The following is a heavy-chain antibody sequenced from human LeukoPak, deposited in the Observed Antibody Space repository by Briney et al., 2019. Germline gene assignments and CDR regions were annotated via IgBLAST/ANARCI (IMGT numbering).Heavy chain of an antibody. D-gene: IGHD1-26*01. CDR2: MNPNSGNT. CDR1: GYTFTSYD. CDR3: ASTQGVGAFPFDY. J-gene: IGHJ4*02. V-gene: IGHV1-8*01. Sequence: GASVKVSCKASGYTFTSYDINWVRQATGQGLEWMGWMNPNSGNTGYAQKFQGRVTITADKSTSTAYMELRSLRSDDTAVYYCASTQGVGAFPFDYWGQGTLVTVSS.